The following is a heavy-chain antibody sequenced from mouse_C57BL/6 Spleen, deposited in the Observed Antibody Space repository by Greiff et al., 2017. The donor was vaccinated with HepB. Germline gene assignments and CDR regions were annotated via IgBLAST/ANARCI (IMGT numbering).Heavy chain of an antibody. D-gene: IGHD1-1*01. CDR2: IYPGDGDT. CDR3: ARWGTTVVNYYAMDY. CDR1: GYAFSSSW. V-gene: IGHV1-82*01. J-gene: IGHJ4*01. Sequence: QVQLQQSGPELVKPGASVKISCKASGYAFSSSWMTWVKQRPGKGLEWIGRIYPGDGDTNYNGKFKGKATLTADKSSSTAYMQLSSLTSEDSAVYFCARWGTTVVNYYAMDYWGQGTSVTVSS.